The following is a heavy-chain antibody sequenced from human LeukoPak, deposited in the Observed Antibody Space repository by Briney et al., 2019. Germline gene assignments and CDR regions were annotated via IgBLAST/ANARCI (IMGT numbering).Heavy chain of an antibody. CDR1: GITLSNYG. Sequence: GGSLRLSCAVSGITLSNYGMSWVRQAPGKGLEWVAGISDSGGRTNYADSVKGRFTISRDNPKNTLYLQTNSLRAEDTAVYFCAKRGVVIRVILVGFHKEAYYFDSWGQGALVTVSS. CDR3: AKRGVVIRVILVGFHKEAYYFDS. V-gene: IGHV3-23*01. CDR2: ISDSGGRT. D-gene: IGHD3-22*01. J-gene: IGHJ4*02.